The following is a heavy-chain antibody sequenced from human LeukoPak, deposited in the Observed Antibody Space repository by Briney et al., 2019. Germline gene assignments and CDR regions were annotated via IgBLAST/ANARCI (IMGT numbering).Heavy chain of an antibody. CDR3: ARDSARGYSYGYNAFDI. CDR1: GYKFRNYR. Sequence: GASVKVSCKASGYKFRNYRIGWVRQAPRQGLEWMGWITAGNGNTNYAQKVQGRATMTTDTSTSTAYMELRSLGSDDTAVYFCARDSARGYSYGYNAFDIWGQGTMVTVSS. CDR2: ITAGNGNT. J-gene: IGHJ3*02. D-gene: IGHD5-18*01. V-gene: IGHV1-18*01.